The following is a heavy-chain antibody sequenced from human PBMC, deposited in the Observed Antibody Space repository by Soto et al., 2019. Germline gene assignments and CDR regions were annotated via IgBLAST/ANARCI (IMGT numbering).Heavy chain of an antibody. J-gene: IGHJ6*03. V-gene: IGHV3-23*01. CDR1: GFTFGTYA. CDR2: ISGSGRTT. Sequence: EVQLLESGGGLVQPGGSLRLSCAASGFTFGTYAMKWLRQAPGRGLECVSFISGSGRTTYYADSVKGRFTVSRDNSKNTMYLQMNSLRAEDTALYYCAKFRGPSYSYYYMDVWRKGTTVTVSS. CDR3: AKFRGPSYSYYYMDV. D-gene: IGHD3-16*01.